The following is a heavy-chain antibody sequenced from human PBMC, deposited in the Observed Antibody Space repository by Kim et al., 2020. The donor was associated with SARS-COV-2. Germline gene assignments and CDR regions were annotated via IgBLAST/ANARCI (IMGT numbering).Heavy chain of an antibody. J-gene: IGHJ3*02. CDR3: MKGPFFYDNRGYYHDAFHI. CDR1: GFTFSSYA. V-gene: IGHV3-23*03. CDR2: IYTSNSST. D-gene: IGHD3-22*01. Sequence: GGSLRLSCVASGFTFSSYAIMWVRQAPGKGLEWVSIIYTSNSSTHYADSVKGRFTISRDNSNSTVYLQINSLRAEDTAVYYCMKGPFFYDNRGYYHDAFHIWGEGTLVSVPS.